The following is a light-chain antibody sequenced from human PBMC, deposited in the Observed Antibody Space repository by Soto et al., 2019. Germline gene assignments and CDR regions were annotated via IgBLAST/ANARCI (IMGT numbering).Light chain of an antibody. CDR2: GVT. CDR1: SNDIGDSNF. Sequence: SVMTKPNSVSGSPGLPISISCIGTSNDIGDSNFVSWYRQYPGGAPKLLLYGVTYRPSEVSTRFSGSKSGNTASLSISGLQADDQADYYCFSHTVSSAPQVFGTATKVTVL. CDR3: FSHTVSSAPQV. J-gene: IGLJ1*01. V-gene: IGLV2-14*01.